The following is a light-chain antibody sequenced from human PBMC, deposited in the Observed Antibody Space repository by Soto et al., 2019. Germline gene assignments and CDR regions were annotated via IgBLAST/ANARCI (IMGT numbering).Light chain of an antibody. CDR1: QSVNSKY. CDR3: QQYGSSPPIT. V-gene: IGKV3-20*01. J-gene: IGKJ5*01. CDR2: GGS. Sequence: ESVLAQSPGILSLSPGERATLSCRASQSVNSKYLAWYQQKPGQAPRLLIYGGSKRATGIPDRFSGSGSGTDFTLTINRLEPEDFAVYYCQQYGSSPPITFGQGTRLEIK.